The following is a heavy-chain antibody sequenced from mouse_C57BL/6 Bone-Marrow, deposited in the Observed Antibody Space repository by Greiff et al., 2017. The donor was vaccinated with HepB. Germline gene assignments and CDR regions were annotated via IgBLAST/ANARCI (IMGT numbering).Heavy chain of an antibody. D-gene: IGHD3-2*02. CDR3: TELRLNY. CDR1: GFNIKDDY. J-gene: IGHJ2*01. CDR2: IDPENGDT. V-gene: IGHV14-4*01. Sequence: EVQLQQSGAELVRPGASVKLSCAASGFNIKDDYMHWVKQRPEQGLEWIGWIDPENGDTEYASKFQGKATITADTSSNTAYLQLSSLTSEDTAVYYCTELRLNYWGQGTTLTVSS.